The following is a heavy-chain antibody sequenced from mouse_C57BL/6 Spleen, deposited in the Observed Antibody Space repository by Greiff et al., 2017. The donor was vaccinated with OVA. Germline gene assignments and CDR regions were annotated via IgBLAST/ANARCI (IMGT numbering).Heavy chain of an antibody. CDR3: AREGDYYGYAMDY. CDR1: GFTFSSYA. V-gene: IGHV5-4*01. Sequence: EVQLVESGGGLVKPGGSLKLSCAASGFTFSSYAMSWVRQTPEKRLEWVATISDGGSYTYYPDNVKGRFTISRDNAKNNLYLQMSHLKSEDTAMYYCAREGDYYGYAMDYWGQGTSVTVSS. J-gene: IGHJ4*01. D-gene: IGHD2-1*01. CDR2: ISDGGSYT.